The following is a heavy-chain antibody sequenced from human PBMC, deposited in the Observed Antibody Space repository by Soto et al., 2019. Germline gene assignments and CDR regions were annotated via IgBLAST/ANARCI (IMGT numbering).Heavy chain of an antibody. V-gene: IGHV3-23*01. CDR1: GFTFSSYA. D-gene: IGHD2-2*01. Sequence: EVQLLESGGGLVQPGGSLRLSCAASGFTFSSYAMKWVRQAPGKGLEWVSLIGESGTPTYYADAVKGRFTISIDNSGNTLFLEMYSLRAEDTAVYYCARYIPGVRYYGMEVWGQGTTVTVSS. CDR2: IGESGTPT. J-gene: IGHJ6*02. CDR3: ARYIPGVRYYGMEV.